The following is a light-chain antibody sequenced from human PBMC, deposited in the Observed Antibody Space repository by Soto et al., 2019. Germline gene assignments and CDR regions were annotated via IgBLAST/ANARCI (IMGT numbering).Light chain of an antibody. V-gene: IGLV2-11*01. J-gene: IGLJ1*01. CDR2: DVN. CDR3: CSYVGSYSYV. Sequence: QSALTQPRSVSGSPGQSVTISCTGTSSDVGVYNYVSWFQQHPGKAPKLMIYDVNTRPSGVPDRFSGSKSGNTASLTISGLQAEDEGDYYCCSYVGSYSYVFGSGTKLNVL. CDR1: SSDVGVYNY.